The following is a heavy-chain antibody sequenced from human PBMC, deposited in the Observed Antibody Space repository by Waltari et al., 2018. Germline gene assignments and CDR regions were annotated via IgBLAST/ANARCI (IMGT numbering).Heavy chain of an antibody. CDR3: ARQPRSGSLDY. V-gene: IGHV4-4*02. D-gene: IGHD3-10*01. Sequence: QVQLQESGPGLVKPSGTLSLTCAVSGGSINSSNWWSWVRQPPGKGLEWIGEIYYSGGTYYNPSLKSRVTISVDTSKNQFSLKLSSVTAADTAVYYCARQPRSGSLDYWGQGTLVTVSS. J-gene: IGHJ4*02. CDR2: IYYSGGT. CDR1: GGSINSSNW.